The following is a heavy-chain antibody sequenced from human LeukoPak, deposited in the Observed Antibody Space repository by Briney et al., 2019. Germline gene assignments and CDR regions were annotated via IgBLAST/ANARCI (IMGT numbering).Heavy chain of an antibody. CDR3: ARESFAARWD. J-gene: IGHJ4*02. CDR1: GFTFSRYW. Sequence: GGSLRLSCAASGFTFSRYWMSWVRQAPGKGLEWVANIKQDGSQKSYVDSVKGRFTISRDNTNNLLYLQMNSLRAEDTAVYYCARESFAARWDWGQGTLVTVSS. D-gene: IGHD6-6*01. V-gene: IGHV3-7*01. CDR2: IKQDGSQK.